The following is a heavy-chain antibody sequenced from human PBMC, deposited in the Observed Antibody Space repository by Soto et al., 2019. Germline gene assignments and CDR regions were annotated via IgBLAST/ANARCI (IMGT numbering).Heavy chain of an antibody. CDR2: ISAYNGNT. CDR3: ARMNYYGSGSLYYYYYGMDV. CDR1: GYTFTSYG. Sequence: ASVKVSCKASGYTFTSYGISWVRQAPGQGLEWMGWISAYNGNTNYAQKLQGRVTMTTDTSTSTAYMELRSLRSDDTAVYYCARMNYYGSGSLYYYYYGMDVWGQGTTVTVSS. D-gene: IGHD3-10*01. J-gene: IGHJ6*02. V-gene: IGHV1-18*01.